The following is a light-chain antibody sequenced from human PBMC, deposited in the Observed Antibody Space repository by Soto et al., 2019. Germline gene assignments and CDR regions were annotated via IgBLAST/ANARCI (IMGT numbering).Light chain of an antibody. CDR1: QSIGIF. Sequence: DIQMTQSPSSLSASVLDKVTITFLASQSIGIFLDWYQQKPGKAPQLLIYAASSLQSGVSSRFSASGSGTDFTLTISSLQPEDFATYYCQQSYNIVTFGRGTKVDIK. V-gene: IGKV1-39*01. CDR2: AAS. CDR3: QQSYNIVT. J-gene: IGKJ4*01.